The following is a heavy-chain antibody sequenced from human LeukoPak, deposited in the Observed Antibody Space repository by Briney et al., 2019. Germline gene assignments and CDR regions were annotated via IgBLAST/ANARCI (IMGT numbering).Heavy chain of an antibody. CDR3: ARELTMPAAGWQIHH. Sequence: GGSLRLSCAASGFTFSNYWMTWVRQAPGKGLELVANIKQDGSEKYYVDSVKGRFTISRDNAKNSLYLQMNSLRAEDTAIYYCARELTMPAAGWQIHHWGQGTQVTVSS. CDR2: IKQDGSEK. V-gene: IGHV3-7*01. J-gene: IGHJ1*01. D-gene: IGHD6-13*01. CDR1: GFTFSNYW.